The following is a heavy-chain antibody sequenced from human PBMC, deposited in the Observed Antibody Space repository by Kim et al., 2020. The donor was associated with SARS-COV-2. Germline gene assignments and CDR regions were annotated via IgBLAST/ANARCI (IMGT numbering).Heavy chain of an antibody. J-gene: IGHJ4*02. D-gene: IGHD5-18*01. Sequence: SETLSLTCTVSGGSISSSSYYWGWIRQPPGKGLEWIGSIYYSGSTYYNPSLKSRVTISVDTSKNQFSLKLSSVTAADTAVYYCARRLRRIQLQYFDYWGQGTLVTVSS. V-gene: IGHV4-39*01. CDR2: IYYSGST. CDR3: ARRLRRIQLQYFDY. CDR1: GGSISSSSYY.